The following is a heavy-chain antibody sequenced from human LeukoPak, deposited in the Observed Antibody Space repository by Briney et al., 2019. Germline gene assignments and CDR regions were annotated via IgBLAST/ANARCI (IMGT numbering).Heavy chain of an antibody. Sequence: PSETLSLTCAVYGGSFSGYYWSWIRQPPGKGLEWIGEINRSGSTNYNPSLKSRVTISVDTSKNQFSLKLSSVTAADTAVYYCARGYSSGWFRDWGQGTLVTVSS. J-gene: IGHJ4*02. CDR3: ARGYSSGWFRD. CDR1: GGSFSGYY. V-gene: IGHV4-34*01. D-gene: IGHD6-19*01. CDR2: INRSGST.